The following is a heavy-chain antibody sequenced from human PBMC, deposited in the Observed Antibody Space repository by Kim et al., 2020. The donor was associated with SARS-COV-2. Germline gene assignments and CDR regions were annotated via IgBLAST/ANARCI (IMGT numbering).Heavy chain of an antibody. J-gene: IGHJ6*02. CDR2: IFYDGCKT. CDR1: GFIFSEYG. CDR3: VKGSSSFQFYYYGMYV. V-gene: IGHV3-30*18. Sequence: GGSLRLSCAASGFIFSEYGMYWVRQSPGKGLEWVAVIFYDGCKTYYGDSVKGRFTISRDNSKNTLYLQMNSLRTEDTAVYYCVKGSSSFQFYYYGMYVWGRGTTVTVSS.